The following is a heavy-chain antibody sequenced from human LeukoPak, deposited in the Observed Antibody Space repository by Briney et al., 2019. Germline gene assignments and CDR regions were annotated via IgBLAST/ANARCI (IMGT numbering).Heavy chain of an antibody. J-gene: IGHJ5*02. V-gene: IGHV1-24*01. CDR2: XNPEDGET. D-gene: IGHD1-1*01. Sequence: ASVKVSCKVSGYTLTELSMHWVRQAPGKGLEXXXXXNPEDGETIYAQKFQGRVTMTEDTSTDTAYMELSSLRSEDTAVYYCATAPMYNWKVVGGFDPWGQGTLVTVSS. CDR1: GYTLTELS. CDR3: ATAPMYNWKVVGGFDP.